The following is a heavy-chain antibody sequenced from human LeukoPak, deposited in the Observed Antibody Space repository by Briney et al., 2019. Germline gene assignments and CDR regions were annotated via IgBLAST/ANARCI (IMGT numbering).Heavy chain of an antibody. CDR3: ARSMAAAGVVAFDI. V-gene: IGHV3-23*01. J-gene: IGHJ3*02. CDR1: GFTFSSYG. D-gene: IGHD6-13*01. CDR2: ISGSGGST. Sequence: GGTLRLSCAASGFTFSSYGMSWVRQAPGKGLEWVSAISGSGGSTYYADSVKGRFTISRDNSKNTLYLQMNSLRAEDTAVYYCARSMAAAGVVAFDIWGQGTMVTVSS.